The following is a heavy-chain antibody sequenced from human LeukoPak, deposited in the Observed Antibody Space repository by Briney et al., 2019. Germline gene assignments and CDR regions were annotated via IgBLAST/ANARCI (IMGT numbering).Heavy chain of an antibody. CDR2: ISYDGSNK. V-gene: IGHV3-30-3*01. CDR1: GFTFSSYA. Sequence: PGGSLRLSGAASGFTFSSYAMHWVRQAPGKGLEWVAVISYDGSNKYYADSVKGRFTISRDNSKNTLYLQMNSLRAEDTAVYYCAREGRAVAGTRGIDYWGQGTLVTVSS. CDR3: AREGRAVAGTRGIDY. D-gene: IGHD6-19*01. J-gene: IGHJ4*02.